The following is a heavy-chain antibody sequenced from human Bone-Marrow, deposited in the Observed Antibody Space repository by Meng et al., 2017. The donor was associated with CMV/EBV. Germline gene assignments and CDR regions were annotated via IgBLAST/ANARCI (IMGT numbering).Heavy chain of an antibody. CDR2: MNPNSGNT. CDR3: ARRIAAAGNYYYYYYYGMDV. Sequence: ASVKVSCKASGYTFTSYDINWVRQATGQGLEWMGWMNPNSGNTGYAQKFQGRVTMTRNTSISTAYMELSSLGSEDTAVYYCARRIAAAGNYYYYYYYGMDVWGQGTTVTVSS. J-gene: IGHJ6*02. D-gene: IGHD6-13*01. CDR1: GYTFTSYD. V-gene: IGHV1-8*01.